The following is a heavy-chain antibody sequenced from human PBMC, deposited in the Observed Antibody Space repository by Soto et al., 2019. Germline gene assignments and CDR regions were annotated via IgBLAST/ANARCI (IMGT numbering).Heavy chain of an antibody. Sequence: SETLSLTCTVPGFSIRSYYWSWIRQPPGKGLEWVGYIYFSGNTNYNPSPKSRVTISADTSRNQSSLKLSSVTAADTAVYYCARGRGDYYFDYWGQGTLVTVSS. CDR3: ARGRGDYYFDY. CDR1: GFSIRSYY. V-gene: IGHV4-59*01. D-gene: IGHD3-10*01. J-gene: IGHJ4*02. CDR2: IYFSGNT.